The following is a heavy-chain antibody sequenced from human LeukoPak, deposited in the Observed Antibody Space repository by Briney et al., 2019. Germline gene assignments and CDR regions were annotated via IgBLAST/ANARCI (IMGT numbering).Heavy chain of an antibody. CDR2: IYSGGNT. CDR3: ARRAGEYSHPYDY. D-gene: IGHD2-15*01. J-gene: IGHJ4*02. V-gene: IGHV3-53*01. Sequence: GGSLRLSCTVSGFTVSSNSWSWVSQAPGKGLEWVSFIYSGGNTHYSDSVKGRFTLSRDNSKNTLYLQMNSLRAEDTAIYYCARRAGEYSHPYDYWGQGTLVTVSS. CDR1: GFTVSSNS.